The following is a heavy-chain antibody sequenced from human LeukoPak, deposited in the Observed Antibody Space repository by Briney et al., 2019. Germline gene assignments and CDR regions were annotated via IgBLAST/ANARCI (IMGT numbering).Heavy chain of an antibody. V-gene: IGHV4-31*03. Sequence: PSQTLSLTCTVSGGSISSGGYYWSWIRQHRGKGLEWIGYIYYSGSTYYTPSLKSRVTISVDTSKNQFSLKLGSVTAAATAVYSCARVTTTTVTTGFDYWGQGTLVTVSS. CDR2: IYYSGST. CDR3: ARVTTTTVTTGFDY. D-gene: IGHD4-17*01. CDR1: GGSISSGGYY. J-gene: IGHJ4*02.